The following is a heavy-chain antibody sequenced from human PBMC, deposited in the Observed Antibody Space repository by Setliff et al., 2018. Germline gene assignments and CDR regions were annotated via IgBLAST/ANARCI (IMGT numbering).Heavy chain of an antibody. V-gene: IGHV2-70*11. CDR2: IDWDDDK. CDR1: GFSLSTSGMC. D-gene: IGHD2-15*01. CDR3: ARIHCSGGSCYLDY. J-gene: IGHJ4*02. Sequence: GSGPTLVNPTQTLTLTCTFSGFSLSTSGMCVSWIRQPPGKALEWLARIDWDDDKYYSTSLKTRLTISKDTSKNQVVLTMTNMDPVDTATYYCARIHCSGGSCYLDYWGQGTLVTVSS.